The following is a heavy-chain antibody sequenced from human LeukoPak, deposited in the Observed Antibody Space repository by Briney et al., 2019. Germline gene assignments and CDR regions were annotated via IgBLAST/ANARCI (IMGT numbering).Heavy chain of an antibody. Sequence: PSETLSLTRTVSGGSISSYYWSWIRQPPGKGLEWIGYIYYSGSTNYNPSLKSRVTISVDTSKNQFSLKLSSVTAADTAVYYCAREFTMSAFDIWGQGTMVTVSS. CDR2: IYYSGST. J-gene: IGHJ3*02. CDR3: AREFTMSAFDI. CDR1: GGSISSYY. D-gene: IGHD3-22*01. V-gene: IGHV4-59*01.